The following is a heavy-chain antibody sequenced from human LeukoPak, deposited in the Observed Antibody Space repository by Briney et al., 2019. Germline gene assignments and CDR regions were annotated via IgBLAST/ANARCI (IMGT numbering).Heavy chain of an antibody. CDR2: INTDGSST. D-gene: IGHD4-23*01. CDR3: ARDHYGGNSDY. CDR1: GFSLSNYA. J-gene: IGHJ4*02. V-gene: IGHV3-74*01. Sequence: PGGSLRLSCAASGFSLSNYAMHWVRQAPGKGLLWVSRINTDGSSTYYADSVKGRFTISRDNAKNTLYLQMNSLRAEDTAVYYCARDHYGGNSDYWGQGTLVTVSS.